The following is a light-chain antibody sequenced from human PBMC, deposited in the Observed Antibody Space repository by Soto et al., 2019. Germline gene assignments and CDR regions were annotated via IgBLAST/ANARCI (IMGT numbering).Light chain of an antibody. CDR2: GNN. CDR1: TSNIGAPYD. V-gene: IGLV1-40*01. Sequence: QPVLTQPPSVSGAPGQRVTISCTGSTSNIGAPYDVHWYQQLPGTAPKLLIYGNNNRPSGVPDRFSGSKSGTSASLAITGLQAEDEADYYCQSYDSSLSTSVFGGGTKLTVL. CDR3: QSYDSSLSTSV. J-gene: IGLJ2*01.